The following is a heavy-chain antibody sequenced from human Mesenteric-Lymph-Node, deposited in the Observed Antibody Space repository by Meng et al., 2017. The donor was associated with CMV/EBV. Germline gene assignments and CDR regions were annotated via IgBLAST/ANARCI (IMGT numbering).Heavy chain of an antibody. V-gene: IGHV1-18*01. Sequence: ASVKVSCKASGYTFTSHGINWVRQAPGQGLEWMGWISTYNGNTNYAQKFQGRVTMTTDTSTSTAYMEVRSLRSDDTAVYYCARDGYLEGATYEDYWGQGTLVTVSS. CDR2: ISTYNGNT. D-gene: IGHD1-26*01. J-gene: IGHJ4*02. CDR3: ARDGYLEGATYEDY. CDR1: GYTFTSHG.